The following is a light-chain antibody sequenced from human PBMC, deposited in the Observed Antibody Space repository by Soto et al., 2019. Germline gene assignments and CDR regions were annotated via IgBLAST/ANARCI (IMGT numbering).Light chain of an antibody. V-gene: IGKV3-20*01. Sequence: ESVLTQSPGTLSLSPGERATLSCRASQSVSSSYLAWYQQKPGQAPRLLLYGVSSRATGIADRVRGSGSGTDFTLTISRLEPEDVAVYYCQRYGSPSGTFGQGTKVEIK. CDR1: QSVSSSY. CDR3: QRYGSPSGT. CDR2: GVS. J-gene: IGKJ1*01.